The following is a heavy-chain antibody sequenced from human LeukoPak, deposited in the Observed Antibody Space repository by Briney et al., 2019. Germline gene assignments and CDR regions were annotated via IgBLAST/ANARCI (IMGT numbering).Heavy chain of an antibody. J-gene: IGHJ4*02. Sequence: PSETLSLTCTVSGGSISNTRYYWGWIRQPPGKGLEWIGTIYYSGRTYYNPSLKSRVTISVDTSNNQFSLRLGSVTAADTAVYYCARRAYSGSSYDFFDYWGQGTLVTVSS. D-gene: IGHD1-26*01. CDR1: GGSISNTRYY. CDR2: IYYSGRT. CDR3: ARRAYSGSSYDFFDY. V-gene: IGHV4-39*01.